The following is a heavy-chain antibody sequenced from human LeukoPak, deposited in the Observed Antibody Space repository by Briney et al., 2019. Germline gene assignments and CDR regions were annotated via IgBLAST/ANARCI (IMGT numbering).Heavy chain of an antibody. CDR3: ARDPYCTGGSCYHRFDY. CDR2: IYHSGST. J-gene: IGHJ4*02. D-gene: IGHD2-15*01. V-gene: IGHV4-30-2*01. CDR1: GGSISSGGYS. Sequence: SETLSLTCAVSGGSISSGGYSWSWIRQPPGKGLEWIGYIYHSGSTNYNPSLKSRVTISVDKSKNQLSLKLNSVTAADTAVYFCARDPYCTGGSCYHRFDYWGQGTLVTVSS.